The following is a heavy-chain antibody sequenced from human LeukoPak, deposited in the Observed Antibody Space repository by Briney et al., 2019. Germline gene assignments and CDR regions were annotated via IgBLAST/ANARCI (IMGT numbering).Heavy chain of an antibody. Sequence: PGGSLRLSCEVSGFTFSSYAMHWVRQAPGKGLEWVAVISYDGRNIYYADSVKGRFAISRDNSKNTLYLQMNSLRAEDTAVYYCARDSTYYYDSSGYWDYWGQGTLVTVSS. J-gene: IGHJ4*02. CDR1: GFTFSSYA. D-gene: IGHD3-22*01. V-gene: IGHV3-30*09. CDR2: ISYDGRNI. CDR3: ARDSTYYYDSSGYWDY.